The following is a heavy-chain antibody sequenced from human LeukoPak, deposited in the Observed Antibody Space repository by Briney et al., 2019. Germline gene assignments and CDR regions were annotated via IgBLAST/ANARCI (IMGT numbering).Heavy chain of an antibody. V-gene: IGHV3-23*01. CDR3: AKARQKSKTYYFDY. Sequence: PGGSLRLSCAASGFTFSSYGMSWVRQAPGKGLEWVSAISGSGGSTYYADSVKGRFTISRDNSKNTLYLQMNSLRAEDTAVYYCAKARQKSKTYYFDYWGQGTLVTVSS. CDR1: GFTFSSYG. CDR2: ISGSGGST. J-gene: IGHJ4*02.